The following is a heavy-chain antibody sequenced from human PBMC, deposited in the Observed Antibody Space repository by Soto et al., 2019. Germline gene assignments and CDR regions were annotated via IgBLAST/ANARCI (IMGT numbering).Heavy chain of an antibody. V-gene: IGHV1-18*01. CDR2: ISAYNGNT. D-gene: IGHD5-18*01. CDR3: ARVIQLWSHDAFDI. J-gene: IGHJ3*02. CDR1: GYTFTSYG. Sequence: GASVKVSCKASGYTFTSYGISWVRQAPGQGLEWMGWISAYNGNTNYAQKLQGRVTMTTDTSTSTDYMELRSLRSDDTAVYYCARVIQLWSHDAFDIWGQGTMVTVSS.